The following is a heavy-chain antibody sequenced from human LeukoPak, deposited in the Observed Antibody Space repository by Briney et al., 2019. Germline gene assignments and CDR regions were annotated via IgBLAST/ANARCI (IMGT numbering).Heavy chain of an antibody. V-gene: IGHV3-64*02. Sequence: GGSLRLSCAASGFTFSSYAMHWVRQAPGKGLEYLSGITNNGGRTYYADSVKGRFVVSRDNSKNTLYLQMDSLRVEDMAVYYCARGSPTDLNPAFDFWGQGTLVTVSS. CDR1: GFTFSSYA. CDR2: ITNNGGRT. CDR3: ARGSPTDLNPAFDF. D-gene: IGHD1-14*01. J-gene: IGHJ4*02.